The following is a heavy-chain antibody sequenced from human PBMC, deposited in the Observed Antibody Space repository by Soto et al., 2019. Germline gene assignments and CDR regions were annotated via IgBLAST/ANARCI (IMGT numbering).Heavy chain of an antibody. V-gene: IGHV3-21*01. D-gene: IGHD1-26*01. Sequence: PWWSLGLSCAASGFSFSSYSMNWVRQAPGKGLEWVSSISSSSTYADSVKGRFTISRDNAKNSLYLQMNSLRVEDTAVYYCAGDPLGSSGNEYFQHWGQGTRVTVS. CDR3: AGDPLGSSGNEYFQH. CDR1: GFSFSSYS. CDR2: ISSSST. J-gene: IGHJ1*01.